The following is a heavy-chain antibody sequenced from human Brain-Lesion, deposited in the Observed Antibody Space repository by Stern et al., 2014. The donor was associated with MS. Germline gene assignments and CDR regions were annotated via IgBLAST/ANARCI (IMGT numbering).Heavy chain of an antibody. Sequence: QVQLVESGAEVKKPGASVKVSCKASGYPFTGYYMHWVRQAPGPGIEWMGWINPKSGGTNYAQKFQGWVTMTRDTSINTAYMELSRLRSDDTAVYYCATYYYDSTGYNDFWGQGTLVTVSS. J-gene: IGHJ4*02. CDR1: GYPFTGYY. V-gene: IGHV1-2*04. CDR3: ATYYYDSTGYNDF. CDR2: INPKSGGT. D-gene: IGHD3-22*01.